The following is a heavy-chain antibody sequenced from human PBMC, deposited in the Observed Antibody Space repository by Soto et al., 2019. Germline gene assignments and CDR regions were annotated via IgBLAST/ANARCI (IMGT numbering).Heavy chain of an antibody. D-gene: IGHD4-17*01. V-gene: IGHV4-30-4*01. CDR1: GAPMTYGYYY. CDR2: VYSTGTT. Sequence: PSETLSLTCSVSGAPMTYGYYYWTWIRQPPGKGLEFIGYVYSTGTTYYDPSFQSRVMMSQDTSKNEFSMTVSSLTAADRAVYYYARPTYGDLHCWGQGTLVTVSS. J-gene: IGHJ4*02. CDR3: ARPTYGDLHC.